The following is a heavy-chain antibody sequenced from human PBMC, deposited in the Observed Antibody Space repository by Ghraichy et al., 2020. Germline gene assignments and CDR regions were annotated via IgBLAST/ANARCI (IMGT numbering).Heavy chain of an antibody. CDR3: ARAVAVAGTSSWFDP. CDR1: GFTFSSYS. D-gene: IGHD6-19*01. Sequence: GGSLRLSCAASGFTFSSYSMNWVRQAPGKGLEWVSSISSSSSYIYYADSVKGRFTISRDNAKNSLYLQMNSLRAEDTAVYYCARAVAVAGTSSWFDPWGQGTLVTVSS. J-gene: IGHJ5*02. CDR2: ISSSSSYI. V-gene: IGHV3-21*01.